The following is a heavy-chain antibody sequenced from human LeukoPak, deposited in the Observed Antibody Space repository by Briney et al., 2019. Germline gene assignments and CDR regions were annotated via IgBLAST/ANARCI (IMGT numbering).Heavy chain of an antibody. CDR1: GYTFTDYY. J-gene: IGHJ4*02. CDR2: INPNTGTT. CDR3: SRGEVDGPDFDY. Sequence: ASVKVSCKTYGYTFTDYYMHWVRQAPGQGLEWMAWINPNTGTTNYAQRFQGRVTVTRDTSISTAYMELSRLISDDTAVYYCSRGEVDGPDFDYWGQGTLVIVSS. V-gene: IGHV1-2*02. D-gene: IGHD1-26*01.